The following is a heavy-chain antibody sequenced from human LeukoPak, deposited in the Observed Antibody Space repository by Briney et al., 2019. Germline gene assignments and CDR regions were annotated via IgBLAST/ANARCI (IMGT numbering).Heavy chain of an antibody. D-gene: IGHD3-10*01. CDR3: ARGSYGLGGFWDYYFDY. CDR2: IWYDGSNK. J-gene: IGHJ4*02. V-gene: IGHV3-33*01. Sequence: GRSLRLSWAAAGFTFSSYGMHWVRQAPGKWLEWVAVIWYDGSNKYYADSVKGRFTISRGNSKNTMYLQMNSLRAEDTAVYYCARGSYGLGGFWDYYFDYWGQGTLVTVSS. CDR1: GFTFSSYG.